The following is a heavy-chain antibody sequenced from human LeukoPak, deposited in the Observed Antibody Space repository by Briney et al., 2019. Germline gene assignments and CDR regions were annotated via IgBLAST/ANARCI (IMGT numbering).Heavy chain of an antibody. CDR1: GFTVSSNY. CDR3: ARGLGGYDFGLDY. Sequence: PGGSLRLSCAASGFTVSSNYMSWVRQAPGKGLEWVSVTYSGGSTYYADSVKGRFTISRDNSKNTLYLQMNSLRAEDTAVYYCARGLGGYDFGLDYWGQGTLVTVSS. CDR2: TYSGGST. V-gene: IGHV3-66*02. D-gene: IGHD5-12*01. J-gene: IGHJ4*02.